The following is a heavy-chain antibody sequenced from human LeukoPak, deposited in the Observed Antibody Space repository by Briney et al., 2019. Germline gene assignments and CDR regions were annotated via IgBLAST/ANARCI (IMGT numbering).Heavy chain of an antibody. V-gene: IGHV4-39*07. J-gene: IGHJ4*02. D-gene: IGHD2-15*01. CDR3: ARDASHCSGGSCPRFDY. Sequence: SETLSLTCTVSGGSISSSSYYWGWIRQPPGKGLEWIGSIYYSGSTYYNPSLKSRVTISVDTSKNQFSLKLSSVTAADTAVYYCARDASHCSGGSCPRFDYWGQGTLVTVSP. CDR2: IYYSGST. CDR1: GGSISSSSYY.